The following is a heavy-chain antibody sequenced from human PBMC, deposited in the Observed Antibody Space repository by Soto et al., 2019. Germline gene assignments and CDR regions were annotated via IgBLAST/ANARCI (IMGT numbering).Heavy chain of an antibody. CDR3: ARDNGEQPRPTDY. CDR2: ISAYNGNT. D-gene: IGHD2-8*01. Sequence: GASVKFSCKASGYTFTSYGISWVRQAPGQGLECMGWISAYNGNTNYAQKLQGRVTMTTXTXXSXXXMXLXXLRXDXTAVYYCARDNGEQPRPTDYWGQGTLVTVSS. V-gene: IGHV1-18*01. J-gene: IGHJ4*02. CDR1: GYTFTSYG.